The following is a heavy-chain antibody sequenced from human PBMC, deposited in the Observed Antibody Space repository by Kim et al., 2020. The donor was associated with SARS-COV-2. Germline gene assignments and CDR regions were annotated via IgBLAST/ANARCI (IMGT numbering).Heavy chain of an antibody. CDR2: ISGRGGRT. CDR3: AIVRFLEWLPDFFDY. V-gene: IGHV3-23*01. J-gene: IGHJ4*02. Sequence: EGSLRLSCAASGFTFSTYSMNWVRRAPGKGLEWVSGISGRGGRTYYADSVRGRFSVSRDNSRNTVYLQMNSLRAEDTALYYCAIVRFLEWLPDFFDYWGQGSLVTVSS. D-gene: IGHD3-3*01. CDR1: GFTFSTYS.